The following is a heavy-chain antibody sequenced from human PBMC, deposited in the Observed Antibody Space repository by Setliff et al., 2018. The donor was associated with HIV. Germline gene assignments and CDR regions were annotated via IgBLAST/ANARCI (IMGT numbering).Heavy chain of an antibody. Sequence: PSETLSLTCTVSGDSITSGGYFWTWIRQHPGKGLEWIGHIYYSGSTYYNPSLKSRVTISVDTSKNQISLKLSSVTAADTAVYYCASRSSYDFWSGQDYYYYMDVWGKGTTVTVSS. CDR1: GDSITSGGYF. CDR2: IYYSGST. D-gene: IGHD3-3*01. CDR3: ASRSSYDFWSGQDYYYYMDV. J-gene: IGHJ6*03. V-gene: IGHV4-31*03.